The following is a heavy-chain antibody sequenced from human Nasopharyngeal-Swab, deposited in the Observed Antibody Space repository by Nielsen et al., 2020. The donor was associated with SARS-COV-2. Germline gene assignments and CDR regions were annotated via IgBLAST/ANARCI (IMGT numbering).Heavy chain of an antibody. J-gene: IGHJ4*02. CDR3: AKVPSGWYSALWY. CDR2: ISGSGGST. V-gene: IGHV3-23*01. Sequence: GGSLRLSCAASGFTFSSYVMSWVRQAPGKGLEWVSAISGSGGSTYYADSVKGRFTISRDNSKNTLYLQMNSLRAEDTAVYYCAKVPSGWYSALWYWGQGTLVTVSS. CDR1: GFTFSSYV. D-gene: IGHD6-19*01.